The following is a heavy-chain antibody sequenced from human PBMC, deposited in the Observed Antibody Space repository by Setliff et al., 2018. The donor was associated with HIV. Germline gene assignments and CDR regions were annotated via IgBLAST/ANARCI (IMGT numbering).Heavy chain of an antibody. V-gene: IGHV4-34*01. CDR2: INHSGST. CDR1: GGSFSGHY. D-gene: IGHD3-22*01. J-gene: IGHJ4*02. CDR3: ARGRRGWLVTSLDY. Sequence: SETLSLTCAVYGGSFSGHYWSWIRQPPGKGLEWIGEINHSGSTNYSPPLKSRVTISVDTSKNQFSLKLSSVTVADTAVYYCARGRRGWLVTSLDYWGLGTLVTVSS.